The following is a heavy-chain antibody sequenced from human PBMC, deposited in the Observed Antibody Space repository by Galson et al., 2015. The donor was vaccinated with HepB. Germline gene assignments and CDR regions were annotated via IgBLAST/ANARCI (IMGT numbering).Heavy chain of an antibody. V-gene: IGHV4-39*01. CDR2: IYHSGST. Sequence: ETLSLTCTVSGGSISSSSYYWGWIRQPPGKGLEWIGSIYHSGSTFYNPSLKSRVNISVDTSKKQFSLKLGSVTAADTAVYYCARNALDVFDIWGQGTPVTVSS. J-gene: IGHJ4*02. CDR3: ARNALDVFDI. CDR1: GGSISSSSYY. D-gene: IGHD3-3*01.